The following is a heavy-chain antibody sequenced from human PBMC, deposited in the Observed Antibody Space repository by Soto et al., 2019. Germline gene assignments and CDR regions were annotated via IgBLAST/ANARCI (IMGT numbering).Heavy chain of an antibody. V-gene: IGHV3-33*01. D-gene: IGHD2-21*02. Sequence: QVRLVESGGGVVQPGRSLRLSCAASGFTFSNYGMHWVRQAPGKGLEWVAVIWSDGSNRYNADSVKGRFTISRDNSKTTLYLQMNSLRAEDTALYYCARDPPGDDRGHYAFDIWGQGTMVTVSS. CDR1: GFTFSNYG. CDR3: ARDPPGDDRGHYAFDI. J-gene: IGHJ3*02. CDR2: IWSDGSNR.